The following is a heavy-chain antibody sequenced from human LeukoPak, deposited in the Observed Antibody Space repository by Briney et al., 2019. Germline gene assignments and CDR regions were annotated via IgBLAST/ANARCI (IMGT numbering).Heavy chain of an antibody. CDR3: ARAYYYDSSGYSHYFDY. J-gene: IGHJ4*02. CDR2: IKQDGSEK. D-gene: IGHD3-22*01. Sequence: GGSLRLSCATSGVSLSSYGMHWVRQAPGKGLEWLANIKQDGSEKYYVDSVKGRFTISRDNAKNSLYLQMNSLRAEDTAVYYRARAYYYDSSGYSHYFDYWGQGTLVTVSS. V-gene: IGHV3-7*01. CDR1: GVSLSSYG.